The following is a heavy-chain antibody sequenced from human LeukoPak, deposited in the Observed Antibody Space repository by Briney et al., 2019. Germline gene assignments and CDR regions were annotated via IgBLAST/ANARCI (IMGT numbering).Heavy chain of an antibody. Sequence: PGGSQRLSCAASGFTFSDYYMSWIRQAPGKGLEWVSYISSSSYTNYADSVKGRFTISRDNAKNSLYLQMNSLRAEDTAVYYCARRSPNYYVDYSGQGTPVTVSS. CDR1: GFTFSDYY. J-gene: IGHJ4*02. CDR3: ARRSPNYYVDY. CDR2: ISSSSYT. V-gene: IGHV3-11*06.